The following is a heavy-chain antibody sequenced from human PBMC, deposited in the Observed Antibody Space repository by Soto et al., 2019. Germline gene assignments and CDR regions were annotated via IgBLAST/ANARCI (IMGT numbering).Heavy chain of an antibody. CDR2: IYYRGST. CDR1: GGSISSHY. Sequence: SETLALSCPVSGGSISSHYWSWVRQAPGKGLEWIGHIYYRGSTSYNPSLRSRSTISVDTSNNQFSLKLNSVTTADTAVYYCARDGREASGMDVWGQGTKVPVSS. J-gene: IGHJ6*02. D-gene: IGHD1-26*01. CDR3: ARDGREASGMDV. V-gene: IGHV4-59*11.